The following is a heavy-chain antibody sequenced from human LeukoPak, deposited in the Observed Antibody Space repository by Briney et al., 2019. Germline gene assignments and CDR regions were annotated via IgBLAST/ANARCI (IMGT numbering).Heavy chain of an antibody. V-gene: IGHV4-34*01. CDR2: INHSGST. J-gene: IGHJ4*02. Sequence: SETLSHTCAVYDGSFSGYYWSWIRQPPGKGLEWIGEINHSGSTNYNPSLKSRVTISLDTSKSQFSLKVRYVTAADTAVYYCARGLNDSWTGENYWGQGTLVTVSS. CDR1: DGSFSGYY. D-gene: IGHD3-3*01. CDR3: ARGLNDSWTGENY.